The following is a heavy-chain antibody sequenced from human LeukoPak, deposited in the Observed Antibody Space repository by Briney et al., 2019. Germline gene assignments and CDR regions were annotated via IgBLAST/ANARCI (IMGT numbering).Heavy chain of an antibody. J-gene: IGHJ4*02. Sequence: PGGSLRLSCAASGFTFSSHSMNWVRQAPGQGLEWVSAVSSTSSYIYYAGSVKGRFTISRDNAKNSVYLQMNSLRAEDTAVYYCVRDLWNEVKIFDYWGQGTLVTVSS. CDR3: VRDLWNEVKIFDY. D-gene: IGHD3-3*01. CDR1: GFTFSSHS. CDR2: VSSTSSYI. V-gene: IGHV3-21*01.